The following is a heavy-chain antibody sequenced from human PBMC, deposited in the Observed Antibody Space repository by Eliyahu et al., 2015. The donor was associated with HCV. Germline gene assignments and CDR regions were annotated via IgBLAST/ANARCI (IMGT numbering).Heavy chain of an antibody. V-gene: IGHV3-43*01. CDR3: ARGYGDYEYFDY. J-gene: IGHJ4*02. Sequence: EVQLVESGGVVVQPGGSLRLXXAAXXFTFDDYTMHXVRQAPGKGLEWVSLISWDGGSTYXADSVKGRFTISRDNSKNSLYLQMNSLRTEDTALYYCARGYGDYEYFDYWGQGTLVTVSS. CDR2: ISWDGGST. D-gene: IGHD4-17*01. CDR1: XFTFDDYT.